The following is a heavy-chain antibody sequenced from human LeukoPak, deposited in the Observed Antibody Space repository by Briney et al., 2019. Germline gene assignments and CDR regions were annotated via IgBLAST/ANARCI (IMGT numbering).Heavy chain of an antibody. V-gene: IGHV3-7*01. CDR3: ARAWEHTVIIPTTIRQYFFYYYMDV. Sequence: PGGSLRLSCAPSGFTFSSYWMSWVRQAPGKGLEWVANIKKDGSEKYYVDSVKGRFTISRDNAKNSLDLQMSTLRAEDTAVYYCARAWEHTVIIPTTIRQYFFYYYMDVWGRGTTVTVSS. CDR2: IKKDGSEK. CDR1: GFTFSSYW. D-gene: IGHD2-2*02. J-gene: IGHJ6*03.